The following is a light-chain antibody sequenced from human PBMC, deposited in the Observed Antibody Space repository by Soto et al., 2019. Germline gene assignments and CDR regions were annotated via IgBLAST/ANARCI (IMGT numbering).Light chain of an antibody. Sequence: DIHTTQSPSTLSASLGDRVTITCRASQSISVWLAWYQQKAGKAPKLLIYKASTLKSGVPSRFSGSGSGTEFTLTISSLQPDDFATYYCQHYNSYSEAFGQGTKVDIK. CDR3: QHYNSYSEA. V-gene: IGKV1-5*03. CDR2: KAS. J-gene: IGKJ1*01. CDR1: QSISVW.